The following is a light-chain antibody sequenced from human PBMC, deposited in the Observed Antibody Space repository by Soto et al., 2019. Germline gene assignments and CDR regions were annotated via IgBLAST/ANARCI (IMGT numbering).Light chain of an antibody. CDR1: SSNSGNHY. CDR3: AILDDRLSGL. V-gene: IGLV1-47*01. J-gene: IGLJ2*01. Sequence: QSVLTQPPSASGTPGQRVTISCSAGSSNSGNHYVYWYQQVPGTPPKLLIYRNNQRPSGVPDRFSGSRSGTSASLAISGLRSEDEADYYCAILDDRLSGLFGGGTKLTVL. CDR2: RNN.